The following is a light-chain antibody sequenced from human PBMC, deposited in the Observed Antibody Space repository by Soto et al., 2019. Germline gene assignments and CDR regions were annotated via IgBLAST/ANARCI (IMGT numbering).Light chain of an antibody. CDR3: QQDGSSIS. V-gene: IGKV3-20*01. Sequence: EIVLTQSPGSLSFSPGERVTLSCRASQSISNRYLAWYQHRPGQAPRLLIYVTSSTASGVPDGFSARGAGTDFILNIRRLEPGDFVIYYCQQDGSSISYGGGTKVDIK. CDR2: VTS. J-gene: IGKJ4*01. CDR1: QSISNRY.